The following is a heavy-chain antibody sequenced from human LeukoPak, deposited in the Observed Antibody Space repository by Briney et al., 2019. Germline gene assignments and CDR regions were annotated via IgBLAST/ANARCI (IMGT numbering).Heavy chain of an antibody. Sequence: ASVTVSCKASGYTFTGYYMHWVRQAPGQGLEWMGWINPNSGGTNYAQKFQGRVTMTRDTSISTAYIELSRLRSDDTAVYYCAREIDGGLAVAGRSRGQGTLVTVSS. D-gene: IGHD6-19*01. CDR3: AREIDGGLAVAGRS. CDR2: INPNSGGT. CDR1: GYTFTGYY. J-gene: IGHJ4*02. V-gene: IGHV1-2*02.